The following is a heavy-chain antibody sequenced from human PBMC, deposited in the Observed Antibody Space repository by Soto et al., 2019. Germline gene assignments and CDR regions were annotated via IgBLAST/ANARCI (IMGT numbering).Heavy chain of an antibody. D-gene: IGHD6-19*01. CDR2: INTDNGNT. V-gene: IGHV1-3*04. CDR1: GYTFTSCA. CDR3: ARDRAVDWYFDL. J-gene: IGHJ2*01. Sequence: QVQVVQSGAEVKKPGASVKVSCKASGYTFTSCAIHWVRQAPGQRLEWMGWINTDNGNTKYSQRFQGRVTITRDTSASTAYMEPSNLISEATAVYYCARDRAVDWYFDLWGRGTLVTVSS.